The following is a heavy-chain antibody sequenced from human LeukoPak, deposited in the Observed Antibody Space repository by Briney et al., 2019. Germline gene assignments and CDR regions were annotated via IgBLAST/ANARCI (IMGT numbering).Heavy chain of an antibody. CDR2: INWSGGST. V-gene: IGHV3-20*04. J-gene: IGHJ4*02. Sequence: GGSPRLSCAASGFTFDDYGMSWLRQAPGKGLEWVSVINWSGGSTGYADSVKGRFTISRDNAKNSLYLHMNSLRAGDTALYYCARERTYYYDSIPDYFDYWGQGTLVTVSS. CDR1: GFTFDDYG. CDR3: ARERTYYYDSIPDYFDY. D-gene: IGHD3-22*01.